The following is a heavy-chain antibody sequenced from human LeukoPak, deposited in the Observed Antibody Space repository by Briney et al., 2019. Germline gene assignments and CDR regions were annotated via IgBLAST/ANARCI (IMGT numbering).Heavy chain of an antibody. CDR1: GFTFSNYA. D-gene: IGHD2-2*01. V-gene: IGHV3-23*01. CDR2: ICKSGGST. CDR3: AKEDPAPYCSSTSCHDAFDI. Sequence: GGSLRLSCAGSGFTFSNYAMSWVRQAPGRGLEWVSAICKSGGSTYYADSVKGRFTISRDNSKNTLYLQMNSLRAEDTAVYYFAKEDPAPYCSSTSCHDAFDIWGQGTMVTVSS. J-gene: IGHJ3*02.